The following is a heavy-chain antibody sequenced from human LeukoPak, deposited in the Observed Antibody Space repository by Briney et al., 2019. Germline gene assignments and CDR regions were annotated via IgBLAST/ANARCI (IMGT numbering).Heavy chain of an antibody. D-gene: IGHD1-26*01. J-gene: IGHJ4*02. CDR3: ATPRDSGSYRDY. V-gene: IGHV1-24*01. CDR2: FDPEEGET. Sequence: VTFKVSGYIHTELYLHWLGQPPARGVARVGVFDPEEGETIYAQKFQGRVTMTEDTSTDTAYMELSSRRCEDTAVYYCATPRDSGSYRDYWGQGTLVTVSS. CDR1: GYIHTELY.